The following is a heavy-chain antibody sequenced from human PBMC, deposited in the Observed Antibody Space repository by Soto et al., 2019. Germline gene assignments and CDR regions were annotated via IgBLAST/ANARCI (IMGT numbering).Heavy chain of an antibody. V-gene: IGHV4-34*01. CDR2: INHSGST. CDR3: ASWDY. Sequence: SETLSLTCAVYGGSFSDKYWSWIRQPPGKGLEWIGEINHSGSTNYNPSLKSRVTISVDTSKNQFSLKLSSVTAADTAVYYCASWDYWGQGTLVTSPQ. J-gene: IGHJ4*02. CDR1: GGSFSDKY.